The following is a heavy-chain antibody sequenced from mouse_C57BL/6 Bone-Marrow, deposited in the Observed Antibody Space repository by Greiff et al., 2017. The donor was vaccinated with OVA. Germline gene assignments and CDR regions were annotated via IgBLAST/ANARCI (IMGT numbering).Heavy chain of an antibody. V-gene: IGHV5-4*03. CDR2: ISDGGSYT. CDR3: ARAPDYAMDY. J-gene: IGHJ4*01. Sequence: EVKLVESGGGLVKPGGSLKLSCAASGFTFSSYAMSWVRQTPEKRLEWVATISDGGSYTYYPDNVKGRFTISRDNAKNNLYLQMSHLKSEDTAMYYCARAPDYAMDYWGQGTSVTVSS. CDR1: GFTFSSYA.